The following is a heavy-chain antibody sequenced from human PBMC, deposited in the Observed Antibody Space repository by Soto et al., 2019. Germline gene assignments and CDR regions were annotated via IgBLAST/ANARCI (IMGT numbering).Heavy chain of an antibody. Sequence: SVKVSCKASGGTFSSCAISWVRQAPGQGLEWMGGIIPIFGTANYAQKFQGRVTITADESTSTAYMELSSLRSEDTAVYYCARGAIFGVVIIRDYYYYGMDVWGQGTTVTVSS. V-gene: IGHV1-69*13. CDR1: GGTFSSCA. D-gene: IGHD3-3*01. J-gene: IGHJ6*02. CDR3: ARGAIFGVVIIRDYYYYGMDV. CDR2: IIPIFGTA.